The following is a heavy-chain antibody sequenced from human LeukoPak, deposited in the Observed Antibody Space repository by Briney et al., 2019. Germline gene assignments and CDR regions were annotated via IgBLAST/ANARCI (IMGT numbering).Heavy chain of an antibody. CDR2: INHSGST. D-gene: IGHD5-24*01. V-gene: IGHV4-34*01. J-gene: IGHJ4*02. CDR3: ARGRREMATIIN. CDR1: GGSFSGYY. Sequence: KPSETLSLTCAVYGGSFSGYYWSWIRQPPGKGLEWIGEINHSGSTNYNPSLKSRVTISVDTSKNQFSLKLSSVTAADTAVYYCARGRREMATIINWGKGTLVTVSS.